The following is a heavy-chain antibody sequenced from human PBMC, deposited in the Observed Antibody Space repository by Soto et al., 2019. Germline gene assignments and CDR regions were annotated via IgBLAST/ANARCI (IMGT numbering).Heavy chain of an antibody. CDR2: IIPIFGTA. CDR1: GGTFSGYA. CDR3: ASRPRWYDSSGYRKKDAFDI. J-gene: IGHJ3*02. Sequence: VKVSCKASGGTFSGYAISWVRQAPGQGLEWMGGIIPIFGTANYAQKFQGRVTITADKSTSTAYMELSSLRSEDTAVYYCASRPRWYDSSGYRKKDAFDIWGQGTMVTVSS. V-gene: IGHV1-69*06. D-gene: IGHD3-22*01.